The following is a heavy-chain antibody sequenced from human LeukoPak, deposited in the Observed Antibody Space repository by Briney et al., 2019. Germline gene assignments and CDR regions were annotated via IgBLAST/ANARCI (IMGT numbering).Heavy chain of an antibody. CDR2: IYSSGHT. CDR3: ARHFSGAAAPLPFDY. CDR1: GGSIKNYH. D-gene: IGHD6-13*01. J-gene: IGHJ4*02. V-gene: IGHV4-59*08. Sequence: SETLSLTCTVSGGSIKNYHGRWIRQPPRKGLEWIGYIYSSGHTNYNPSLKNRDTISFDTSKNQFSLNLTSVTAADTAVYYCARHFSGAAAPLPFDYWGQGTLVTVSS.